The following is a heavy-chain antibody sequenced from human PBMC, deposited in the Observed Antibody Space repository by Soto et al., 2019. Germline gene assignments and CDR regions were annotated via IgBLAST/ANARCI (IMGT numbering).Heavy chain of an antibody. D-gene: IGHD3-3*02. V-gene: IGHV3-23*04. CDR2: ISGSGGST. J-gene: IGHJ6*02. Sequence: EVQLAESGGGLVQPGGSLRLSCAASGFTFSSYAMSWVRQAPGKGLEWVSAISGSGGSTYYADSVKGRFTISRDNSKNTLYLQMNSLRAEDTAVYYCARPLASYYYYYYGMDVWGQGTTVTVSS. CDR3: ARPLASYYYYYYGMDV. CDR1: GFTFSSYA.